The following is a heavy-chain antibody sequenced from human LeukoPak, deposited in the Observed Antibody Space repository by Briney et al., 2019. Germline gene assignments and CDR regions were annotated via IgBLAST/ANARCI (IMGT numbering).Heavy chain of an antibody. CDR2: ISWNSGSI. J-gene: IGHJ6*02. CDR1: GFTFDDYA. D-gene: IGHD6-13*01. V-gene: IGHV3-9*01. Sequence: AGGSLRLSCAASGFTFDDYAMHWVRQAPGKGLEWVSDISWNSGSIGYADSVKGRFTISRDNAKNSLYLQMSSLRAEDTALYYCAKFASSSSWFSGYYYGMDVWGQGTTVTVSS. CDR3: AKFASSSSWFSGYYYGMDV.